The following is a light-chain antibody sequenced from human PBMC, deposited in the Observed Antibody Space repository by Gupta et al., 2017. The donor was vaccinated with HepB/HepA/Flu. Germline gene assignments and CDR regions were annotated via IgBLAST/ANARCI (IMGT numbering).Light chain of an antibody. Sequence: SYVLPQPPSVSVAPGKTARVTCGGNNIGRKSVHWYQQKPGQAPFLVIYYDSDRPSGIPERFSGSNSGNTATLTISRVEAGDEAGYYCQVWDSSSDHLVFGGGTKLTVL. CDR3: QVWDSSSDHLV. CDR2: YDS. CDR1: NIGRKS. V-gene: IGLV3-21*04. J-gene: IGLJ2*01.